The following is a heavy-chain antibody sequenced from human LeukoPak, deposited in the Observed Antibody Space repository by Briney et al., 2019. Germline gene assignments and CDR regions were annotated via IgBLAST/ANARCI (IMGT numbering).Heavy chain of an antibody. Sequence: SETLSLTCTVSGGSISSYYWSWIRQPPGKGLEWIGYIYYSGSTNYNPSLKSRVTISVDTSKNQFSLKLSSVTAADTAVYYCARLQQLVLNLHAFDIWGQGTMVTVSS. CDR3: ARLQQLVLNLHAFDI. CDR2: IYYSGST. J-gene: IGHJ3*02. D-gene: IGHD6-13*01. CDR1: GGSISSYY. V-gene: IGHV4-59*01.